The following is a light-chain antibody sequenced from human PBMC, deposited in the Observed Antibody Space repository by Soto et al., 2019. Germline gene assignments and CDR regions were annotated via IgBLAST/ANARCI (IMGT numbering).Light chain of an antibody. CDR1: QNIRNW. J-gene: IGKJ1*01. CDR3: QQYNSYPT. CDR2: DAS. Sequence: GDSVTITCRASQNIRNWLAWYQQKPGKAPNPLIYDASSLESGVPSRFSGSGSGTEFTLTISSLQPDDFATYYCQQYNSYPTFGQGTKVDI. V-gene: IGKV1-5*01.